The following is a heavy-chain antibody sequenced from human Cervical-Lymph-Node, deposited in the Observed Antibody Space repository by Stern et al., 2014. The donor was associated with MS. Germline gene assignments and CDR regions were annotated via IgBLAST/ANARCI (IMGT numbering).Heavy chain of an antibody. CDR3: ARAESGLYSYYFDH. CDR1: GFTVSSNY. V-gene: IGHV3-53*01. CDR2: IYRGNYT. J-gene: IGHJ4*02. D-gene: IGHD2-8*02. Sequence: EVQLVESGGGLIQPGGSLRLSCAASGFTVSSNYMAWVRQAPGKGLEWVSVIYRGNYTYYADSVKGRFTISRDNSKNTVYLQMSSLTADDTAVYYCARAESGLYSYYFDHWGQGTLVTVSS.